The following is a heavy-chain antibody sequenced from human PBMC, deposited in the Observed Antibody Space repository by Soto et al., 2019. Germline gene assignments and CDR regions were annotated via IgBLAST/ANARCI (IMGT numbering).Heavy chain of an antibody. D-gene: IGHD3-22*01. CDR3: ARGEDYYDSSGYYPLFDY. CDR2: INSDGSST. Sequence: GVLMRVSCAAAGFNFSSYWMHRVSKAPGKGLVWVSRINSDGSSTSYADSVKGRFTISRDNAKNTLYLQMNSLRAEDTAVYYCARGEDYYDSSGYYPLFDYWGQGTLVTVSS. CDR1: GFNFSSYW. V-gene: IGHV3-74*01. J-gene: IGHJ4*02.